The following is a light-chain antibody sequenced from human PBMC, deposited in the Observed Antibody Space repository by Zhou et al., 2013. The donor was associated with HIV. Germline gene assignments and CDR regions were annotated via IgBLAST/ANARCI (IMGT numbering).Light chain of an antibody. CDR1: QTIINY. CDR3: QQYHSSSQT. V-gene: IGKV1-39*01. CDR2: AAS. J-gene: IGKJ1*01. Sequence: DIQMTQSPSSLSASVGDRVTITCRASQTIINYLNWYQQKPGKAPKLLIYAASSLQGGAPSRFSGSGSGTEFTLTITSLQPDDFATYYCQQYHSSSQTFGQGTKVDIK.